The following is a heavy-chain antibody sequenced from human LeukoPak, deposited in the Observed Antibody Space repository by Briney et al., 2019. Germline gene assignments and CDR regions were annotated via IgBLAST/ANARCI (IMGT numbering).Heavy chain of an antibody. Sequence: GGSLRLSCAASGFTFSGYAMSWVRQAPGKGLEWVSAISGSGGSTYYADSVRGRFTISRDNSKTTPYPQMNSLSAEATAVYYCARAPPLWDGWYHFDYWGQGTLVTVSS. V-gene: IGHV3-23*01. J-gene: IGHJ4*02. D-gene: IGHD6-19*01. CDR1: GFTFSGYA. CDR2: ISGSGGST. CDR3: ARAPPLWDGWYHFDY.